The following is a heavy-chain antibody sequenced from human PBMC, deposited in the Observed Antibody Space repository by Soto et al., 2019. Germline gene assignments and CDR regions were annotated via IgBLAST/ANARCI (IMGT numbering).Heavy chain of an antibody. CDR3: ARNQPTRIVGATPAGIDY. V-gene: IGHV3-53*01. CDR1: GFTVSSNY. J-gene: IGHJ4*02. Sequence: GGSLRLSCAASGFTVSSNYMSWVRQAPGKGLEWVSVIYSGGSTYYADSVKGRFTISRDNSKNTLYLQMNSLRAEDTAVYYCARNQPTRIVGATPAGIDYWGQGTLVTVSS. CDR2: IYSGGST. D-gene: IGHD1-26*01.